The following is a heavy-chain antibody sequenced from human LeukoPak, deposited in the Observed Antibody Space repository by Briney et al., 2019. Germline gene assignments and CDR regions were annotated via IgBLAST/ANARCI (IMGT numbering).Heavy chain of an antibody. CDR1: GGSISSSSYY. V-gene: IGHV4-39*07. CDR3: AKGAGVEGYCSGGSCYGVGGVNWFDP. Sequence: SETLSLTCTVSGGSISSSSYYWGWIRQPPGKGLEWIGSIYYSGSTYYNPSLKSRVTISVDTSKNQFSLKLSSVTAADTAVYYCAKGAGVEGYCSGGSCYGVGGVNWFDPWGQGTLVTVSS. J-gene: IGHJ5*02. D-gene: IGHD2-15*01. CDR2: IYYSGST.